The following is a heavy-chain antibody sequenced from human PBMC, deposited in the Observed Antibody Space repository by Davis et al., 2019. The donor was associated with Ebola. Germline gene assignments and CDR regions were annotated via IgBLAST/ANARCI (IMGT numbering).Heavy chain of an antibody. CDR3: ARGGPDMMDCSGGSCYSGEGRYYYYYGMDV. V-gene: IGHV1-8*01. CDR1: GYTFTSYD. J-gene: IGHJ6*02. D-gene: IGHD2-15*01. Sequence: ASVKVSCKASGYTFTSYDINWVRQATGQGLEWMGWMNPNSGTTGYAQKFQGRVTMTRNNSISTAYMELSSLRSEDTAVYYCARGGPDMMDCSGGSCYSGEGRYYYYYGMDVWGQGTTVTVSS. CDR2: MNPNSGTT.